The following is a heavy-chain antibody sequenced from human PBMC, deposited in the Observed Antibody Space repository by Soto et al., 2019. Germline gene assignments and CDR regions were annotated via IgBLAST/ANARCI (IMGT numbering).Heavy chain of an antibody. V-gene: IGHV3-49*03. CDR1: GFTFGDYV. Sequence: EVQLVESGGGLVQPGRSLRLSCRTSGFTFGDYVMGWFRQAPGKGLEWVGFIRNKAYGGTPEYAASVKGRFTISRDDSKTIVYLQMGNLKTEDTAVYYCTRDYDSSLSHAFNIWGQGTMVTVSS. J-gene: IGHJ3*02. D-gene: IGHD3-22*01. CDR2: IRNKAYGGTP. CDR3: TRDYDSSLSHAFNI.